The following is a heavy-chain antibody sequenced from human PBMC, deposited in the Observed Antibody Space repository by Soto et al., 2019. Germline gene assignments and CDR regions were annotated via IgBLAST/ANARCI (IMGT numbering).Heavy chain of an antibody. Sequence: QVPLVQSGAEVKKPGASVKVSCKASGYTFTSYGISWVRQAPGQGLEWMGWISAYNGNTNYAQKLQGRVTMTTDTSTSTAYMELRSLRSDDTAVYYCARVGGYCSGGSCYLEAYYYYYMDVWGKGTTVTVSS. J-gene: IGHJ6*03. V-gene: IGHV1-18*01. CDR2: ISAYNGNT. CDR1: GYTFTSYG. D-gene: IGHD2-15*01. CDR3: ARVGGYCSGGSCYLEAYYYYYMDV.